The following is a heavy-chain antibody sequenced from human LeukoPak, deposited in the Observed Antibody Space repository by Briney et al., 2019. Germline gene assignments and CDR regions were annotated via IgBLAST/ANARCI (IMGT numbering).Heavy chain of an antibody. Sequence: SETLSLTCTVSGGSISSYYWSWIRQPAGKGLEWIGRIDTSGSTNYNPSLKSRVTMSVDTSKNQFSLKLSSVTAADTALYYCARGPRGDPSLIGYFDYWGQGTLVTVSS. CDR3: ARGPRGDPSLIGYFDY. CDR1: GGSISSYY. V-gene: IGHV4-4*07. D-gene: IGHD3-10*01. CDR2: IDTSGST. J-gene: IGHJ4*02.